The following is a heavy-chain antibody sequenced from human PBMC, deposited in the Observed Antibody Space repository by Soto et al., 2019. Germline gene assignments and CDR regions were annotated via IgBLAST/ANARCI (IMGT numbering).Heavy chain of an antibody. V-gene: IGHV3-23*01. CDR2: ISGSGSST. J-gene: IGHJ6*02. CDR1: GFTFTNYA. D-gene: IGHD1-26*01. CDR3: AYFTALNYYYGMDV. Sequence: EVQLLESGGGLVQPGGSLRLSCAASGFTFTNYAMSWVRQAPGKGLEWVSAISGSGSSTYYADSVKGRFTISRDNSENTLLLQMNSLRAEDTAVYYCAYFTALNYYYGMDVWGQGTTVTVSS.